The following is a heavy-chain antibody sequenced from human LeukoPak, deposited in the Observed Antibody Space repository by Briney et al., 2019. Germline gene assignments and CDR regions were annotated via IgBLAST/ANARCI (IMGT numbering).Heavy chain of an antibody. CDR1: VYTFTGYY. CDR2: INPNSGGT. CDR3: ARVAPLRLGELSFLRFWDY. V-gene: IGHV1-2*02. Sequence: ASVKVSCKASVYTFTGYYMHWVRQAPGQGLEWMGWINPNSGGTNYAQKFQGRVTMTRDTSISTAYMELSRLRSDDTAVYYCARVAPLRLGELSFLRFWDYWGQGTLVTVSS. D-gene: IGHD3-16*02. J-gene: IGHJ4*02.